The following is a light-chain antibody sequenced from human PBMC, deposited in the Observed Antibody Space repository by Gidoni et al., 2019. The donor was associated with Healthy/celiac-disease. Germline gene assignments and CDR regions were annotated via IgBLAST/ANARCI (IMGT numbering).Light chain of an antibody. Sequence: EIVMSQSPATLSVSPGERATLSCRASQSVSSNLAWYQQKPGQAPRLLIYCASTSATGIPARFSGSGSGTEFTLTISSLQSEDFAVYYSHQYNNCPPYTFXQXTKLEIK. V-gene: IGKV3-15*01. CDR1: QSVSSN. CDR2: CAS. J-gene: IGKJ2*01. CDR3: HQYNNCPPYT.